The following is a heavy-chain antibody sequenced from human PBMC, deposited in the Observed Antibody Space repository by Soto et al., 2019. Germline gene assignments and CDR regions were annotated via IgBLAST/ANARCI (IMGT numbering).Heavy chain of an antibody. Sequence: GGSLRLSCAASGFTFDDYAMHWVRQAPGKGLEWVSGISWNSGSIGYADSVKGRFTISRDNAKNSLYLQMNSLRAEDTALYYCAKAIGDCSGGSCLPADYWGQGTLVTVSS. CDR3: AKAIGDCSGGSCLPADY. D-gene: IGHD2-15*01. J-gene: IGHJ4*02. CDR2: ISWNSGSI. V-gene: IGHV3-9*01. CDR1: GFTFDDYA.